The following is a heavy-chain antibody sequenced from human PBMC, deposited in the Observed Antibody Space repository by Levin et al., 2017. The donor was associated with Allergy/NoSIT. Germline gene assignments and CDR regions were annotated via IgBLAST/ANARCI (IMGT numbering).Heavy chain of an antibody. J-gene: IGHJ4*02. Sequence: GGSLRLSCAASGFTFSNYAMLWVRQAPSKGLEWVAAISSDGSNKYYVDSMKGRFTISRDNSKSTLYLEMNSLRTEDAAVYYCARDVHFDGSGSRLDYWGQGSLVTVSS. CDR2: ISSDGSNK. CDR3: ARDVHFDGSGSRLDY. D-gene: IGHD3-22*01. CDR1: GFTFSNYA. V-gene: IGHV3-30-3*01.